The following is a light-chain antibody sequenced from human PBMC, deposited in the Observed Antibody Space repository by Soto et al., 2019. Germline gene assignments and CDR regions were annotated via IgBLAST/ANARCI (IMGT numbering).Light chain of an antibody. V-gene: IGKV2-28*01. CDR3: QRSYSTPLT. J-gene: IGKJ4*01. CDR1: QSLLHSNGYNS. CDR2: LGS. Sequence: IVMTQSPLSLPVTPGEPASISCRSSQSLLHSNGYNSLDWYLQKPGQSPQLLIYLGSNRASGVPDRFSGSGSGSDFTLTSSSLQPEDFATYYCQRSYSTPLTFGGGTKVEIK.